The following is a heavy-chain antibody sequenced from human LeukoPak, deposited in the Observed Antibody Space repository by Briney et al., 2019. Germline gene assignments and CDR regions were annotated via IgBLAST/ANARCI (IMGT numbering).Heavy chain of an antibody. J-gene: IGHJ5*02. CDR1: GYTFTSYS. Sequence: ASVKVSCKASGYTFTSYSISWVRQAPGQGLEWMGWISAYNGNTNYAQKLQGRVTMTTDTSTSTAYMELRSLRSDDTAVYYCARDRHCSSTSCYSLWFDPWGQGTLVTVSS. CDR2: ISAYNGNT. D-gene: IGHD2-2*01. CDR3: ARDRHCSSTSCYSLWFDP. V-gene: IGHV1-18*01.